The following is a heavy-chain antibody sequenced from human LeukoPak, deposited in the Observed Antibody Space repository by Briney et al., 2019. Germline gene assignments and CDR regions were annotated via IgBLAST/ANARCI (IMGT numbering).Heavy chain of an antibody. D-gene: IGHD2-21*02. V-gene: IGHV3-72*01. CDR2: IKNKRGSYTA. Sequence: PGGPLSLSCAVSVFTLKEHHMDCVPRAPGGGGQCVCRIKNKRGSYTADYAASVKGRFTISRHDSQNSLYLQMNSLKTEHTAVCYCGRDTATALDYWGQGTLVTVSS. CDR1: VFTLKEHH. CDR3: GRDTATALDY. J-gene: IGHJ4*02.